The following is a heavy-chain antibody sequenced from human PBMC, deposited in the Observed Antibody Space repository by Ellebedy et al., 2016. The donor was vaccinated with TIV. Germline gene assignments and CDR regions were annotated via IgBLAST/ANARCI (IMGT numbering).Heavy chain of an antibody. V-gene: IGHV4-39*01. J-gene: IGHJ4*02. CDR3: ARFRDGSNCFDY. Sequence: MPSETLSLTCTVSACSISTSSYYRAWFRQPPGRGPASLGCFYYIGNTYYNPSLKSRVTVSVDTSKNQFSLKLSSVTAADTAVYYCARFRDGSNCFDYWGQGILVTVSS. CDR1: ACSISTSSYY. CDR2: FYYIGNT. D-gene: IGHD5-24*01.